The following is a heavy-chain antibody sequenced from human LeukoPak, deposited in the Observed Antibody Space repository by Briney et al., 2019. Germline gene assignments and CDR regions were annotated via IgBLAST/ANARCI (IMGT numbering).Heavy chain of an antibody. D-gene: IGHD3-22*01. J-gene: IGHJ4*02. CDR2: ISGSWGST. V-gene: IGHV3-23*01. CDR3: AKDPSYYDSSGSLYYFDY. CDR1: GFTFSSYA. Sequence: GGSLRLSCAASGFTFSSYAMSWVRQAPGKGLEWVSAISGSWGSTYYADSVKGRFTISRDNSKNTLYLQMNSLRAEETAVYYCAKDPSYYDSSGSLYYFDYWGQGTLVTVSS.